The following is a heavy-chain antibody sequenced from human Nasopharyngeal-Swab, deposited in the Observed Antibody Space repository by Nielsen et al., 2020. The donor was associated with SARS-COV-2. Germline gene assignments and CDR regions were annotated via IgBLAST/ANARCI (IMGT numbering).Heavy chain of an antibody. CDR1: GFTFSNAW. Sequence: GESLKISCAASGFTFSNAWMSWVRQAPGKGLEWVGRIKSKTDGGTTDYAAPVKGRFTISRDDSKNTLYLQMNSLRAEDTAVYYCARDEQWLVRSPIFDYWGQGTLVTVSS. V-gene: IGHV3-15*01. CDR2: IKSKTDGGTT. CDR3: ARDEQWLVRSPIFDY. D-gene: IGHD6-19*01. J-gene: IGHJ4*02.